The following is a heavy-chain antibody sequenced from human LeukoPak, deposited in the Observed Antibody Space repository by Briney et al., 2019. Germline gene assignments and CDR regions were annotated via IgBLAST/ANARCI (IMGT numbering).Heavy chain of an antibody. CDR3: ARGSMTTVTTSYY. CDR1: GGTFSSYA. CDR2: IIPILGIA. D-gene: IGHD4-17*01. J-gene: IGHJ4*02. V-gene: IGHV1-69*04. Sequence: SVKVSCKASGGTFSSYAISWVRQAPGQGLEWMGRIIPILGIANYAQKFQGRVTITADKSTSTAYMELSSLRSEDTAVYYCARGSMTTVTTSYYWGQGTLVTVSS.